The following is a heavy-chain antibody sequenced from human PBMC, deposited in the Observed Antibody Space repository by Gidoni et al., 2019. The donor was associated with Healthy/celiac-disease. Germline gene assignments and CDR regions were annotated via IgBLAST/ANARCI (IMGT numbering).Heavy chain of an antibody. Sequence: QVQLQESGPGLVKPSETLSLTCTVSGGSISSYYWSWIRQPPGKGLEWSGYIYYSGSTNYNPSLKSRVTISVDTSKNQFSLKLSSVTAADTAVYYCARDDLGVHDYWGQGTLVTVSS. CDR3: ARDDLGVHDY. V-gene: IGHV4-59*01. CDR1: GGSISSYY. CDR2: IYYSGST. J-gene: IGHJ4*02. D-gene: IGHD2-8*01.